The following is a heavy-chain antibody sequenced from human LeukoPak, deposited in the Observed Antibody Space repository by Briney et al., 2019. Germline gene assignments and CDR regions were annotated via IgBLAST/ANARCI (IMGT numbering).Heavy chain of an antibody. Sequence: SETLSLTCTVSGGSISSYYWSWIRKPPGKGLEWIGYIYYSGSTNYNPSLKSRVTISVDTSKNQFSLKLSSVTAADTAVYYCARARARYFDWLGWGQGTLVTVSS. CDR3: ARARARYFDWLG. J-gene: IGHJ4*02. CDR1: GGSISSYY. CDR2: IYYSGST. D-gene: IGHD3-9*01. V-gene: IGHV4-59*01.